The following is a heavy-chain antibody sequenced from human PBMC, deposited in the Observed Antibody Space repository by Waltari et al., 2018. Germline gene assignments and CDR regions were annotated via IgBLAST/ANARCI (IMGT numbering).Heavy chain of an antibody. CDR1: GGTFSSYA. V-gene: IGHV1-69*04. CDR2: IIPILGIA. J-gene: IGHJ2*01. Sequence: QVQLVQSGAEVKKPGSSVKVSCKASGGTFSSYAISWVRQAPGQGLEWMGGIIPILGIANYAQKFQGRVTITADESTSTAYMELSSLRSEDTAVYYCARDTPVGAAAVYTYWYFDLWGRGTLVTVSS. D-gene: IGHD6-13*01. CDR3: ARDTPVGAAAVYTYWYFDL.